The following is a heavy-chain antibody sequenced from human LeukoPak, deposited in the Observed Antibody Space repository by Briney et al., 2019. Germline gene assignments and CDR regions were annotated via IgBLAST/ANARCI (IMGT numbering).Heavy chain of an antibody. J-gene: IGHJ5*02. D-gene: IGHD3-10*01. CDR2: FEPISGTK. V-gene: IGHV1-46*01. CDR1: GYPFSSYY. Sequence: ASVEVSCKTSGYPFSSYYMHWVRQAPGQGLEWMGIFEPISGTKRVAEKFQGRVNMTRDTATSTVYMELSSLRPEDTAMYYCARDKEEVAHYDWFDPWGQGTQVTVSS. CDR3: ARDKEEVAHYDWFDP.